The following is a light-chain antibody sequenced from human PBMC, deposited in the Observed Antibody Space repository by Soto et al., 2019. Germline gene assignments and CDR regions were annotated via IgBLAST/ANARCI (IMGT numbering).Light chain of an antibody. CDR1: QSILYSPINKNA. CDR3: QQFYTTPT. V-gene: IGKV4-1*01. CDR2: WAS. J-gene: IGKJ4*01. Sequence: DIVMTQSPDSLAVSLGERATINCKSSQSILYSPINKNALAWYAQKPGESPKLLISWASTRESGVPDRFSGSESGTDFTLTISSLQAEDVAVYYCQQFYTTPTFGGGTKVEL.